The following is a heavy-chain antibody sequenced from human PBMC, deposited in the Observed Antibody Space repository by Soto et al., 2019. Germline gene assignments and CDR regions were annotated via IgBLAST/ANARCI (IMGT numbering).Heavy chain of an antibody. D-gene: IGHD6-13*01. CDR3: ARHPGAAAGTVWFDP. J-gene: IGHJ5*02. CDR1: GGSFSGYY. V-gene: IGHV4-34*01. Sequence: QVQLQQWGAGLLKPSETLSLTCAVYGGSFSGYYWSWIRQPPVKGLEWIGEINHSGSTNYNPSLKSRVTISVDTSKNQFSLKLSSVTAADTAVYYCARHPGAAAGTVWFDPWGQGTLVTVSS. CDR2: INHSGST.